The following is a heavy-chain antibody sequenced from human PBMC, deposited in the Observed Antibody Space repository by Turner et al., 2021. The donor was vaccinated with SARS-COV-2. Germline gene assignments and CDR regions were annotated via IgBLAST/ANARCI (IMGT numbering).Heavy chain of an antibody. J-gene: IGHJ3*02. V-gene: IGHV3-7*01. Sequence: GQLVESGGGLVQPGEPLRLSCAASGFSFGSSWMTWVRQAPGRGLGWVANLKEDGSRENYLDAVQGRFTISRDNTKNSLYLQMDSLRVEDTAVYYCARDSSPYDGGTYDDAFDIWGQGTMVTVSS. CDR2: LKEDGSRE. CDR3: ARDSSPYDGGTYDDAFDI. D-gene: IGHD2-15*01. CDR1: GFSFGSSW.